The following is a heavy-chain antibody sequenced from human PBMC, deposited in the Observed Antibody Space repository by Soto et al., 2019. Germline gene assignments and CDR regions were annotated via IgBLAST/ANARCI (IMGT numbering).Heavy chain of an antibody. CDR3: AKDPTTVTTGWYFDL. J-gene: IGHJ2*01. CDR1: GLSFSNYD. CDR2: VREGGGDT. V-gene: IGHV3-23*01. Sequence: EVELLESGGGLVQPGGSLRLSCRASGLSFSNYDMTWVRQPPGKGLEWVSSVREGGGDTFYADSVKGRFTISRDNSKNTLYLQMNRLKVEDSAFYYCAKDPTTVTTGWYFDLWGRGTLVTVSS. D-gene: IGHD4-17*01.